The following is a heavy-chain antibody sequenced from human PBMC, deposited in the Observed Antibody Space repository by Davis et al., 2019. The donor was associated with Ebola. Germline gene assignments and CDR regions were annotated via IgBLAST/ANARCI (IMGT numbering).Heavy chain of an antibody. Sequence: GESLNISCAASGFTFSSYEMNWVRQAPGKGLEWVSYISSNSGTMYYADSVKGQFTISRDSAKNSLYLQMNSLRVEDTAVYYCARVAGGDPYFASWGQGTLVTVSS. D-gene: IGHD2-21*02. J-gene: IGHJ4*02. CDR2: ISSNSGTM. V-gene: IGHV3-48*03. CDR3: ARVAGGDPYFAS. CDR1: GFTFSSYE.